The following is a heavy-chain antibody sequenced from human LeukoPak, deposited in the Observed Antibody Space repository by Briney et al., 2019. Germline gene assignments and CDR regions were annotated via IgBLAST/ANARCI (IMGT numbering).Heavy chain of an antibody. CDR3: ARVGGIQLWPPPPPDNWFDP. V-gene: IGHV4-59*01. Sequence: PSETLSLTCTVSGGSISSYYWSWIRQPPGKGLEWIGYIYYSGSTNYNPSLKSRVTISVDTSKNQFSLKLSPVAAADTAVYFWARVGGIQLWPPPPPDNWFDPWGQGTLVTVSS. J-gene: IGHJ5*02. D-gene: IGHD5-18*01. CDR1: GGSISSYY. CDR2: IYYSGST.